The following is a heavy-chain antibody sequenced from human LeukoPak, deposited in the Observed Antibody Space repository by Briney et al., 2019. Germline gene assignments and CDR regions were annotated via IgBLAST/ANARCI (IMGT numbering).Heavy chain of an antibody. CDR1: GFTFSSYA. J-gene: IGHJ4*02. CDR2: ISSNGGST. D-gene: IGHD6-6*01. Sequence: GGSLRLSCAASGFTFSSYAMHWVRQAPGKGLEYVSAISSNGGSTYYANSVKGRFTISRDNSKNTLFLQMGSLRAEDMAVYNCARGGSIAARPIDYWGQGTLVTVSS. CDR3: ARGGSIAARPIDY. V-gene: IGHV3-64*01.